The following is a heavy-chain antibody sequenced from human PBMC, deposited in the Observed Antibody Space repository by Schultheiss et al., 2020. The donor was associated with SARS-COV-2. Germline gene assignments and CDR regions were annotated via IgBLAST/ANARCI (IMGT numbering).Heavy chain of an antibody. CDR2: IIPIFGTA. CDR1: GGTFSSYA. D-gene: IGHD2-8*01. V-gene: IGHV1-69*06. J-gene: IGHJ6*02. Sequence: SVKVSCKASGGTFSSYAISWVRQAPGQGLEWMGGIIPIFGTANYAQKFQGRVTITADKSTSTAYMELSSLRSEDTAVYYCARDIVLMVYAIWERNYYGMDVWGQGTTVTVSS. CDR3: ARDIVLMVYAIWERNYYGMDV.